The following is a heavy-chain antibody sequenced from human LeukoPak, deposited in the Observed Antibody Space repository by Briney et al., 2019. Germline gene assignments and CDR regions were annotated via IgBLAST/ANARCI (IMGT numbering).Heavy chain of an antibody. D-gene: IGHD6-6*01. CDR1: GFTFSSYA. V-gene: IGHV3-7*01. CDR2: IKEDGSKI. CDR3: ARIGYSSSSFDY. J-gene: IGHJ4*02. Sequence: GGSLRLSCAVSGFTFSSYAMSWVRQAPGKGLEWVANIKEDGSKIYYVDSVKGRFTISRDNAKNSVYLQMNSLRTEDTAVYFCARIGYSSSSFDYWGQGSLVTVSS.